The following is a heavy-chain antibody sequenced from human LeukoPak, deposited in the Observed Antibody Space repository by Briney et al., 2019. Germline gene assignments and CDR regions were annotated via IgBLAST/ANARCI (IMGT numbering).Heavy chain of an antibody. CDR2: ISSSGSTI. Sequence: GGSLRLSCAASGFTFSDYYMSWIRQAPGQGLEWVSYISSSGSTIYYADSVKGRFTISRDNAKNTLYLQMNSLRAEDTAVYYCARRAGAYTHPYNYWGQGTLVTVS. CDR3: ARRAGAYTHPYNY. J-gene: IGHJ4*02. D-gene: IGHD3-16*01. CDR1: GFTFSDYY. V-gene: IGHV3-11*01.